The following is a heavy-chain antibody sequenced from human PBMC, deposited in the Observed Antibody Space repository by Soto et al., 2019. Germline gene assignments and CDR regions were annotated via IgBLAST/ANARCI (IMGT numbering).Heavy chain of an antibody. CDR2: INHSGST. CDR3: ARGGGTTVTSWRKYYYYYMDV. V-gene: IGHV4-34*01. D-gene: IGHD4-17*01. Sequence: PSETLSLTCAVDGGSFSGCYWSLMRPPPGKGLEWIGEINHSGSTNYNPSLKSRVTISVDTSKNQFSLKLSSVTAADTAVYYCARGGGTTVTSWRKYYYYYMDVWGKGTTVT. CDR1: GGSFSGCY. J-gene: IGHJ6*03.